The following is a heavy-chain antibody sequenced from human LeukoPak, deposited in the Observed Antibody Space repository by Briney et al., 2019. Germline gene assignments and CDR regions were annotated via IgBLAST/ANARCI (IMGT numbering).Heavy chain of an antibody. D-gene: IGHD4-17*01. CDR2: VSSSSTTI. CDR3: ARESRPYGAFDI. V-gene: IGHV3-48*01. J-gene: IGHJ3*02. Sequence: GGSLRLSCSASGFTFSSYDFNWARQAPGKGLEWFSYVSSSSTTIYYVDSVKGRFTISRDNAKSSLYLQIKSLRAEDTAVYYCARESRPYGAFDIWGQGTMVTVSS. CDR1: GFTFSSYD.